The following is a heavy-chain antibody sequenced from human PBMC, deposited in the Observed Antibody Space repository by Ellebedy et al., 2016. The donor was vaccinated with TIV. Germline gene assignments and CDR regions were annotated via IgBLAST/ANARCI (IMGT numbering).Heavy chain of an antibody. V-gene: IGHV3-7*01. J-gene: IGHJ4*02. D-gene: IGHD6-13*01. CDR1: GFTFSTVW. CDR2: IKPDGSAK. Sequence: PGGSLRLSCATSGFTFSTVWMTWVRQAPGKGLEWVANIKPDGSAKFYVDSVKGRFDISRDNTKNSLYLQMSSLRAEDTAVYYCASLIGAAGTSLDYWGQGTLVTVSS. CDR3: ASLIGAAGTSLDY.